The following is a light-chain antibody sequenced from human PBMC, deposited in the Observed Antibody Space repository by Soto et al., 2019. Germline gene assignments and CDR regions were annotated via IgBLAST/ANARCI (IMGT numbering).Light chain of an antibody. V-gene: IGLV2-23*01. J-gene: IGLJ1*01. CDR1: SXVGNYNL. CDR3: CSYASSSTYV. CDR2: EGS. Sequence: SXVGNYNLVSWYQHDPGKAPKLLIYEGSKRPSGVSDRFSGSKSGNTASLTISGLQAEDEADYYCCSYASSSTYVFGTGTKVTVL.